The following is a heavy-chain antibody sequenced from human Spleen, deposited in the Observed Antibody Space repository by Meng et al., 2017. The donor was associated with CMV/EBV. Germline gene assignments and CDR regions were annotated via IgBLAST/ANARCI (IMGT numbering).Heavy chain of an antibody. CDR2: ITPIIGIA. D-gene: IGHD3-3*01. Sequence: GGHFSNYAINWVRQAPGQGLEWMGGITPIIGIANYAQKFQGRVTITADKSTNTAYMDLRRLRSEDTAVYYCARGEVKIFGVVKGFDPWGQGTLVTVSS. V-gene: IGHV1-69*10. CDR3: ARGEVKIFGVVKGFDP. J-gene: IGHJ5*02. CDR1: GGHFSNYA.